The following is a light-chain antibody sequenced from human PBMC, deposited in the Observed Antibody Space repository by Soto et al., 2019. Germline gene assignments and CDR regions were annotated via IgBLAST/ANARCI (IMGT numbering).Light chain of an antibody. CDR2: GAT. V-gene: IGKV3-15*01. Sequence: IVMSQSPATLSLSPGERATLSCRASERVSNNFACYQKTAGQAPSLLIDGATSGAGGIPARFSGSGSGTEITLTISSLEDEDFAVYYCQQYSIWRTFGQGTKVDI. CDR3: QQYSIWRT. J-gene: IGKJ1*01. CDR1: ERVSNN.